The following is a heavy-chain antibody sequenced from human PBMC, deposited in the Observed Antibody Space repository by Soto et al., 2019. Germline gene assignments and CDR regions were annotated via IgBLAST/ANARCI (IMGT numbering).Heavy chain of an antibody. D-gene: IGHD5-12*01. CDR1: GYTFTGYY. CDR2: INPNSGGT. CDR3: ARGPPFGVDIVATIPGGYGMDV. V-gene: IGHV1-2*04. Sequence: ASVKVSCKASGYTFTGYYMHWVRQAPGQGLEWMGWINPNSGGTNYAQKFQGWVTMTRDTSISTAYMGLSRLRSDDTAVYYCARGPPFGVDIVATIPGGYGMDVWGQGTTVTVSS. J-gene: IGHJ6*02.